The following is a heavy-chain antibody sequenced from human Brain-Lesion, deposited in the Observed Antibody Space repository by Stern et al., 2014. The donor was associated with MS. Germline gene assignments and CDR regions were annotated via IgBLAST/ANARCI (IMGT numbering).Heavy chain of an antibody. CDR2: IYYTGTS. CDR3: ARLSGVVDF. CDR1: GGSISRSTYY. J-gene: IGHJ4*02. D-gene: IGHD1-26*01. V-gene: IGHV4-39*02. Sequence: VQLVESGPGLVKPSETLSLTCTVSGGSISRSTYYWGWIRQPPGKGLEWIGNIYYTGTSFDTPPLKFRVTISEATPPTHFPLRRISVTAADTAVYYCARLSGVVDFWGQGALVTVSS.